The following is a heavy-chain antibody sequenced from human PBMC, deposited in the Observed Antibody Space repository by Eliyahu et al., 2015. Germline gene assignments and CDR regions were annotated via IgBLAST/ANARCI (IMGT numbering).Heavy chain of an antibody. Sequence: EVQLVESGGGLVQPGGSLSLSXXASGFTFXXYWXAWVRQGPGXGXEWVANIEGDGSEAYYVDSVKXRFTISKDNAKNSLYLQMNSLRDEDTAMYYCARYHPYPSTGYFDYWGQGTLVTVSA. D-gene: IGHD3-22*01. CDR1: GFTFXXYW. CDR3: ARYHPYPSTGYFDY. CDR2: IEGDGSEA. V-gene: IGHV3-7*04. J-gene: IGHJ4*02.